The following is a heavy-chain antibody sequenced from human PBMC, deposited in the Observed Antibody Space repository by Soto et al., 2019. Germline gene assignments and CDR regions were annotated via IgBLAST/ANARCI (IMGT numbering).Heavy chain of an antibody. CDR1: GYSFTSYW. D-gene: IGHD1-26*01. J-gene: IGHJ6*02. CDR2: IYPGDSDT. CDR3: ASGARSDGMDV. V-gene: IGHV5-51*01. Sequence: PVESLKISCNGSGYSFTSYWIGWGRQMSGKGLEWMGIIYPGDSDTRYSPSFQGQVTISADKSISTAYLQWSSLKASDTAMYYCASGARSDGMDVWGQGTTVTVSS.